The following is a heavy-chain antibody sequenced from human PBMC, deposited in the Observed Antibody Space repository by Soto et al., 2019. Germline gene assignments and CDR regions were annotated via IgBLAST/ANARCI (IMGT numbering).Heavy chain of an antibody. V-gene: IGHV3-49*05. CDR1: GFTFGDYA. Sequence: EVQVVESGGALVKPGRSLRLSCTTSGFTFGDYAMSWFRQAPGKGLEWVGFIRSKGYGGTTQYAASVKGRFTISRDDSESIAYLQMDSLKTEDTALYYCARVGSASLMVVVIADHWGQVTQVTVSS. D-gene: IGHD3-22*01. J-gene: IGHJ4*02. CDR3: ARVGSASLMVVVIADH. CDR2: IRSKGYGGTT.